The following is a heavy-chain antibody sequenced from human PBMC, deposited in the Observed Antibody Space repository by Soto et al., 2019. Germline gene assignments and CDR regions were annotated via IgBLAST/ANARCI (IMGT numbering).Heavy chain of an antibody. CDR1: GYTFTSYG. CDR2: ISAYNGNT. D-gene: IGHD6-19*01. J-gene: IGHJ4*02. CDR3: ARDRLSEQWPPPLDY. V-gene: IGHV1-18*04. Sequence: QVQLVQSGAEVKKPGASVKVSCKASGYTFTSYGISWVRQAPGQGLEWMGWISAYNGNTNYAQKLQGRVTMTTDTSTSTATVELRSLRSDDTAVYYCARDRLSEQWPPPLDYWGQGTLVTVSS.